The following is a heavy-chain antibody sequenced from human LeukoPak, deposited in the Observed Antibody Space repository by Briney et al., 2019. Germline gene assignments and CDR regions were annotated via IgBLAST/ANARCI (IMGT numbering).Heavy chain of an antibody. Sequence: GGSLRLSCAASGFTFSGYAMHWVRQAPGKGLEWVAVISYDGSNEYYADSVKGRFTISRDNSKNTLYLRMNSLSVEDTAVYYCARDKSYGDSEDYWGQGTLVTVSS. D-gene: IGHD4-17*01. J-gene: IGHJ4*02. CDR1: GFTFSGYA. V-gene: IGHV3-30-3*01. CDR3: ARDKSYGDSEDY. CDR2: ISYDGSNE.